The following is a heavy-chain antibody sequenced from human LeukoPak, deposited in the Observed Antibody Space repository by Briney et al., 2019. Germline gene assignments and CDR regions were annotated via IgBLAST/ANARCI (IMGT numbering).Heavy chain of an antibody. CDR1: GFTFRSYG. Sequence: PGGSLRLSCAASGFTFRSYGMHWVRQAPAKGLEGVAVISYDGSNKYYADSVKGRFTISRDNAKNSLYLQMNSLRAEDTAVYYCARQPGRDILTGYYGIGAIDYWGQGTLVTVSS. V-gene: IGHV3-30*03. J-gene: IGHJ4*02. CDR3: ARQPGRDILTGYYGIGAIDY. CDR2: ISYDGSNK. D-gene: IGHD3-9*01.